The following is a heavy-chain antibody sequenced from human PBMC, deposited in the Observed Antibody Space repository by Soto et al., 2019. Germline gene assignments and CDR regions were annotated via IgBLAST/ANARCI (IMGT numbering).Heavy chain of an antibody. V-gene: IGHV3-21*01. D-gene: IGHD6-13*01. J-gene: IGHJ4*02. CDR2: ISSSSSYI. Sequence: VQLVESGGGLVKPGGSLRLSCAASGFTFSSYSMNWVRQAPGKGLEWVSSISSSSSYIYYADSVKGRFTISRDNAKNSLYLQMNSLRAEDTAVYYCARAASSSWYGDYWGQGTLVTVSS. CDR1: GFTFSSYS. CDR3: ARAASSSWYGDY.